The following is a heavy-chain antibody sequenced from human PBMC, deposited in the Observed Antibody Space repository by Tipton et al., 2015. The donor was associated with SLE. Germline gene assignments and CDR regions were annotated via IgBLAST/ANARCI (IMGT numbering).Heavy chain of an antibody. V-gene: IGHV4-39*07. J-gene: IGHJ4*02. CDR2: FYYSDS. CDR3: ARVAPSEVFDH. CDR1: GGSISGSPHY. Sequence: TLSLTCSVSGGSISGSPHYWGWFRQPPGKGLEWIGTFYYSDSNYNPSLKSRVTISVDTSRNQFSLRLSSVTAADAAVYYCARVAPSEVFDHWGQGALVTVSS.